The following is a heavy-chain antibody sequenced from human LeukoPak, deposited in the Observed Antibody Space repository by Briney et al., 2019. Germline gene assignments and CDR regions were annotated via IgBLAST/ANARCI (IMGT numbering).Heavy chain of an antibody. CDR2: IRSKAYGGTT. CDR3: TREGYYDSWSGYSDY. Sequence: GGSLRLSCTASGFTFGDYAMSWVRQAPGEGLEWVGFIRSKAYGGTTECAASVKGRFTISRDDSKSIAYLQMNSLKTEDTAVYYCTREGYYDSWSGYSDYWGQGTLVTVSS. V-gene: IGHV3-49*04. CDR1: GFTFGDYA. J-gene: IGHJ4*02. D-gene: IGHD3-3*01.